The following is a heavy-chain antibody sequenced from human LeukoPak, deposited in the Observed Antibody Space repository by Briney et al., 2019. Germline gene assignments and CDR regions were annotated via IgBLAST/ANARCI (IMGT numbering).Heavy chain of an antibody. J-gene: IGHJ5*02. CDR2: ISAYNGDT. Sequence: ASVKVSCKASGYTFTSYGITWVRQAPGQGLEWMGWISAYNGDTNYAQKLQGRVTMTTDTSTSTAYMELRSLRSDDTAVYYCARDPFYSGYDRNWFDPWGQGTLVTVSS. D-gene: IGHD5-12*01. CDR1: GYTFTSYG. CDR3: ARDPFYSGYDRNWFDP. V-gene: IGHV1-18*01.